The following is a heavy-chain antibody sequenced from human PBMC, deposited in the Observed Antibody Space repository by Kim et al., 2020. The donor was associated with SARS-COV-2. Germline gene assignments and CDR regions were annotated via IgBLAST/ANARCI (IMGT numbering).Heavy chain of an antibody. V-gene: IGHV4-59*13. CDR2: IVNSGNT. CDR3: ARSPVVLDYFDYGMDV. D-gene: IGHD2-21*01. Sequence: SETLSLTCTVSGGSLNYYYWSWVRQPPGKGLEFIGYIVNSGNTNYNPTLKSRVTISQDMSKNQVSLKLTSVTAADTAVYDCARSPVVLDYFDYGMDVWGQGTTVTVSS. J-gene: IGHJ6*02. CDR1: GGSLNYYY.